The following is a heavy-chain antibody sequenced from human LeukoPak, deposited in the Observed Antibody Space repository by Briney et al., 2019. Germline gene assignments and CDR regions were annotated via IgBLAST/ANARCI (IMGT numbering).Heavy chain of an antibody. CDR1: GYTFTSYG. J-gene: IGHJ4*02. D-gene: IGHD6-19*01. Sequence: KPGESLKISCKASGYTFTSYGISWVRQAPGQGLEWMGWISAYNGNTNYAQKFQGRVTMTTDTSTSTAYMELRSLRSDDTAVYYCARPEYRNGWYLDYWGQGTLVSVSS. V-gene: IGHV1-18*01. CDR3: ARPEYRNGWYLDY. CDR2: ISAYNGNT.